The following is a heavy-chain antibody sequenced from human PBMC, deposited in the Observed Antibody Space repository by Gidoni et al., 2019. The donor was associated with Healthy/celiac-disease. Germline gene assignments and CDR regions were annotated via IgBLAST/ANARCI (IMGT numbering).Heavy chain of an antibody. V-gene: IGHV3-48*02. Sequence: EVQLVESGGGLVQPGGSLRLSCAASGFTFSSYSMNWVRQAPGKGLEWVSYISSSSSTIYYADSVKGRFTISRDNAKNSLYLQMNSLRDEDTAVYYCAREPSSGYYPGFDYWGQGTLVTVSS. J-gene: IGHJ4*02. CDR2: ISSSSSTI. D-gene: IGHD3-22*01. CDR3: AREPSSGYYPGFDY. CDR1: GFTFSSYS.